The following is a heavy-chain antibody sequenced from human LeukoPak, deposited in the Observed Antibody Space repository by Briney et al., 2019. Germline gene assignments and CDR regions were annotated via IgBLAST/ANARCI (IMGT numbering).Heavy chain of an antibody. CDR2: IYPSATT. V-gene: IGHV4-4*09. J-gene: IGHJ3*01. Sequence: SETLSLTYTVSGGSISGYYWSCIRQPPGRGLEWIGYIYPSATTSYNPSLQSRVTVSVDASKNQISLRLRSVTAADTAVYYCARPYDSGWYGAFYVWGQGTMVTVSS. D-gene: IGHD6-19*01. CDR1: GGSISGYY. CDR3: ARPYDSGWYGAFYV.